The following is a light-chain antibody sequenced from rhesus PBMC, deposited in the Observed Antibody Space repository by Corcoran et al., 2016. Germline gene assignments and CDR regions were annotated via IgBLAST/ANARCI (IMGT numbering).Light chain of an antibody. CDR1: QSVSSN. Sequence: EIVMTQSPATLSLSPGERATLSCRASQSVSSNLAWYQQKPGQTPRLLISGTSNRATGIPDRFSGSGSGTDFTRTISSLEAEDFALYYCQQYNNWPLTFGGGTKVEIK. J-gene: IGKJ4*01. CDR3: QQYNNWPLT. V-gene: IGKV3-42*03. CDR2: GTS.